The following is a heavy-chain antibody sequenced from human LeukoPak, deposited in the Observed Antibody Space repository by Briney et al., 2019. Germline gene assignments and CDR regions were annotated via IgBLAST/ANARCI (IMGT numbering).Heavy chain of an antibody. CDR2: ISGSGGST. D-gene: IGHD6-19*01. J-gene: IGHJ4*02. V-gene: IGHV3-23*01. CDR3: AKGTSSGWQYFDY. Sequence: GGSLRLSCAASGFTFSGYAMSWVRQAPGKGLEWVSTISGSGGSTYYADSVKGRFTISRDNSKNTLYLQMNSLRAEDTAVYYCAKGTSSGWQYFDYWGQGTLVTVSS. CDR1: GFTFSGYA.